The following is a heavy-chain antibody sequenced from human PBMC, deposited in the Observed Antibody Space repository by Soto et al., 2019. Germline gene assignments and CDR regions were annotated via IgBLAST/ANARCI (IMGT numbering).Heavy chain of an antibody. J-gene: IGHJ6*02. CDR1: GFTFSSYS. CDR2: ISSSSSYI. V-gene: IGHV3-21*01. CDR3: ASGYCSGGSCYAQGYYGMDV. D-gene: IGHD2-15*01. Sequence: EVQLVESGGGLVKPGGSLRLSCAASGFTFSSYSMNWVRQAPGKGLEWVSSISSSSSYIYYADSVKGRFTISRDNAKNSLYLQMNSLRAEDTAVYYCASGYCSGGSCYAQGYYGMDVWGQGTTVTVSS.